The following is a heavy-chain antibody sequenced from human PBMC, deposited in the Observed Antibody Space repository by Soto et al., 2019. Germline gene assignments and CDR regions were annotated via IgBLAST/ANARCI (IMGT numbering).Heavy chain of an antibody. V-gene: IGHV1-2*04. D-gene: IGHD6-6*01. CDR3: ARGRQLVPTTFDY. Sequence: ASVKVSCKASGYTFTGYYMHWVRQAPGQGLEWMGWINPNSGGTNYAQKFQGWVTMTRDTSISTAYMELSSLRSEDTAVYYCARGRQLVPTTFDYWGQGTLVTVSS. CDR2: INPNSGGT. J-gene: IGHJ4*02. CDR1: GYTFTGYY.